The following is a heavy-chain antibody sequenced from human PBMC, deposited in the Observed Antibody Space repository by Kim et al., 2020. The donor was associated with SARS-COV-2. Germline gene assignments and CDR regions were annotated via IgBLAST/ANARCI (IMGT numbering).Heavy chain of an antibody. CDR1: GFTFSSYW. CDR2: IKQDGSEK. CDR3: ARDEWLRPYYYYYGMDV. Sequence: GGSLRLSCAASGFTFSSYWMSWVRQAPGKGLEWVANIKQDGSEKYYVDSVKGRFTISRDNAKNSLYLQMNSLRAEDTAVYYCARDEWLRPYYYYYGMDVWGQGTTVTVSS. D-gene: IGHD5-12*01. V-gene: IGHV3-7*01. J-gene: IGHJ6*02.